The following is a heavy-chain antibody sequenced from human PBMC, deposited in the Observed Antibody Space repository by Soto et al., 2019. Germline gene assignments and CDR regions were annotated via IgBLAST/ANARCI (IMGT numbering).Heavy chain of an antibody. V-gene: IGHV1-69*01. CDR3: ARLSRPNYYDTSGFFKDNGFDP. CDR1: GGTFNSYD. CDR2: IIPIVETP. D-gene: IGHD3-22*01. Sequence: QVQLVQSGAEVKKPGSSMEVSCKASGGTFNSYDINWVRQAPGQGLEWMGGIIPIVETPKYAQKFQGRVTITADESTNTVYMELSSLRSEDTAMYYCARLSRPNYYDTSGFFKDNGFDPWGQGTLVTVSS. J-gene: IGHJ5*02.